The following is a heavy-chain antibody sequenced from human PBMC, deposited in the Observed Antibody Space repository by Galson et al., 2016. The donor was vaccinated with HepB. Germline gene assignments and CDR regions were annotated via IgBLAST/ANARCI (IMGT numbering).Heavy chain of an antibody. Sequence: SLRLSCAASGFTFSSYAMSWVRQAPGKGLEWVSVISGSGGTTSYADSVKGRFTISRDNSKSTLYLQMNSPRVEDTALYYCAKGQGLIDYWGQGTLVTVSS. CDR2: ISGSGGTT. V-gene: IGHV3-23*01. CDR3: AKGQGLIDY. CDR1: GFTFSSYA. J-gene: IGHJ4*02.